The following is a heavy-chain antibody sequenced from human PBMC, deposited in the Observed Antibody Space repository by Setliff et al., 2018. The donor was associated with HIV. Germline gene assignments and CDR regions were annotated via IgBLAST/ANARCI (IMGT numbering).Heavy chain of an antibody. CDR2: INPNMGDT. CDR1: GYKFTGHH. CDR3: ATDQLLLGGSYSDY. Sequence: GASVKVSCKASGYKFTGHHIQWMRQAPGQGLEWMGRINPNMGDTQYAQKFQGRIIMTRDTSINTVYMELSSLTSEDTAIYFCATDQLLLGGSYSDYWGQGTLVTVSS. D-gene: IGHD1-26*01. V-gene: IGHV1-2*06. J-gene: IGHJ4*02.